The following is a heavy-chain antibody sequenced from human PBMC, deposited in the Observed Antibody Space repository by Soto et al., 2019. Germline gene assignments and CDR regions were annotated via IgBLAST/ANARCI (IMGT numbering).Heavy chain of an antibody. CDR1: GFTFSSYA. Sequence: EVQLLESGGGLVQPGGSLRLSCAASGFTFSSYAMSWVRQAPGKGLEWVSAISGSGGSTYYADSVKGRFTISRDNSKNTLYLQMNSLSGEDTAVYYCQSPFHVRGVIGRIESTEDDCLGQGTLGTGFS. V-gene: IGHV3-23*01. CDR2: ISGSGGST. CDR3: QSPFHVRGVIGRIESTEDDC. D-gene: IGHD3-10*01. J-gene: IGHJ4*02.